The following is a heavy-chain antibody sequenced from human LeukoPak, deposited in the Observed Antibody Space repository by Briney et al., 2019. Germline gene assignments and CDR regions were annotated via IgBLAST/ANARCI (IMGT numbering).Heavy chain of an antibody. D-gene: IGHD3-10*01. CDR3: AREVPNSGSYDAFDI. Sequence: ASVKVSCKVSGYVFTKYGINWVRQAPGQGLEWMGWISAYSGNTNYAQKLQGRVTMTTDSSTSTAYMELRSLRSDDTAVYYCAREVPNSGSYDAFDIWGQGTMVTVSS. CDR1: GYVFTKYG. J-gene: IGHJ3*02. V-gene: IGHV1-18*01. CDR2: ISAYSGNT.